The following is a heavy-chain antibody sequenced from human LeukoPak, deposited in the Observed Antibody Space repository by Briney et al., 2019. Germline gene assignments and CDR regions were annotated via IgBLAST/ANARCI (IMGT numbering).Heavy chain of an antibody. V-gene: IGHV3-33*01. CDR3: ARAPTSSGWLDY. CDR2: IWFDGSNK. J-gene: IGHJ4*02. CDR1: GFTFSSYG. D-gene: IGHD6-19*01. Sequence: AGRSLRLSCAASGFTFSSYGMHWVRQAPGKGLEWVAIIWFDGSNKNYADSVKGRFTISRDNSKNTLYLQMSSLRVEDTAVYYCARAPTSSGWLDYWGQGTLVTVSS.